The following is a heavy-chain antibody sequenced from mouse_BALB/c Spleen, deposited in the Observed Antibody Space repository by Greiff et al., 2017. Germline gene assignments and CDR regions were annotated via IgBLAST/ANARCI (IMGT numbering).Heavy chain of an antibody. D-gene: IGHD2-1*01. CDR1: GYTFTSYY. CDR2: INPSNGGT. J-gene: IGHJ3*01. V-gene: IGHV1S81*02. CDR3: TRFGNGFAY. Sequence: HVQLQQPGAELVEPGASVKLSCKASGYTFTSYYMYWVKQRPGQGLAWIGGINPSNGGTNFNEKFKSKATLTVDKSSSTAYMQLSSLTSEDSAVYYCTRFGNGFAYWGQGTLVTVSA.